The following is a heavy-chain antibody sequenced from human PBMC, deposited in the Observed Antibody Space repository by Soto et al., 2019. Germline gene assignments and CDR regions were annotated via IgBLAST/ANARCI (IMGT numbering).Heavy chain of an antibody. V-gene: IGHV4-34*01. D-gene: IGHD3-22*01. CDR2: INHSGST. CDR3: SRRGAYYDSSGEGNDI. CDR1: GGSFSGDY. Sequence: SETLSLTCAVYGGSFSGDYWSWIRQSPGKGLEWIGEINHSGSTNYNPSLKSKVTISIDTSKNQISLKLNLVTVADTAAYDCSRRGAYYDSSGEGNDILGQRAMVT. J-gene: IGHJ3*02.